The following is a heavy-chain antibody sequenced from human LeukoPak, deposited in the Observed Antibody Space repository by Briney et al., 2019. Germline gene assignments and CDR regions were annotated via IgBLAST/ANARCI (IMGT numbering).Heavy chain of an antibody. J-gene: IGHJ4*02. D-gene: IGHD6-13*01. CDR1: GGTFSSYA. CDR2: IIPIFGIA. CDR3: ARAMYSSSWQTQFDY. V-gene: IGHV1-69*13. Sequence: ASVKVSRKASGGTFSSYAISWVRQAPGQGLEWMGGIIPIFGIANYAQKFQGRVTITADESTSTAYMELSSLRSEDTAVYYCARAMYSSSWQTQFDYWGQGTLVTVSS.